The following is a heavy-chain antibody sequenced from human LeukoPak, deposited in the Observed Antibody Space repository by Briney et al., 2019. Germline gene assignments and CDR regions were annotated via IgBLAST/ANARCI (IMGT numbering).Heavy chain of an antibody. J-gene: IGHJ4*02. CDR1: GLTVATTY. CDR3: VKRGRTSDYAYDY. CDR2: IYSGGST. Sequence: GGSLRLSCAASGLTVATTYMSWVRQAPGKGLEWVSLIYSGGSTYYADSVKGRFTISRDNSKNTLHLQMSSLRPEDTAVYFCVKRGRTSDYAYDYWGQGSLVTVSS. D-gene: IGHD4-17*01. V-gene: IGHV3-53*05.